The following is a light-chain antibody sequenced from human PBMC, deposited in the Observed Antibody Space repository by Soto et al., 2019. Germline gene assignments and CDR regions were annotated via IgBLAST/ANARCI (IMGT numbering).Light chain of an antibody. CDR2: EVS. CDR3: MQTTQFPLT. V-gene: IGKV2-24*01. J-gene: IGKJ4*01. Sequence: DIVLTQTPLSSPVTLGQPASISCRSSQSLVHSDGNTYLNWLQQRPGQPPRLLIYEVSNRFSEVPDRFSGSGXGTDFTLEISRVXXXXXXXXXCMQTTQFPLTFGGGTKVEIK. CDR1: QSLVHSDGNTY.